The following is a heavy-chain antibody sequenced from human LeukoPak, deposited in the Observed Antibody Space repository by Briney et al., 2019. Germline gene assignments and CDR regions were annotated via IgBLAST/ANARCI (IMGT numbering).Heavy chain of an antibody. Sequence: PGRSLRLSCAASGFSFSNYGMHWVRQAPGKGLEWVAVIWYNGNNKYYADSLKGRFTISRDNSKNTLYLQMNSLRAEDTAVYYCAKDHIGGYYDFWSGYPNFDYWGQGTLVTVSS. CDR3: AKDHIGGYYDFWSGYPNFDY. V-gene: IGHV3-33*06. CDR1: GFSFSNYG. CDR2: IWYNGNNK. J-gene: IGHJ4*02. D-gene: IGHD3-3*01.